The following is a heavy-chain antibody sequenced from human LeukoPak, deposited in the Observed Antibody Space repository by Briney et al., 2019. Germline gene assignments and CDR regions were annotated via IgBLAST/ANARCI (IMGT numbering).Heavy chain of an antibody. CDR3: ARDLSVGSKPDLGFDY. D-gene: IGHD1-26*01. J-gene: IGHJ4*02. CDR2: ISSSGSTI. Sequence: GGSLRLSCAASGFTFSSYEMNWVRQAPGEGLEWVSYISSSGSTIYYTDSVKGRFTISRDNAKNSLYLQMNSLRAEDTAVYYCARDLSVGSKPDLGFDYWGQGTLVTVSS. V-gene: IGHV3-48*03. CDR1: GFTFSSYE.